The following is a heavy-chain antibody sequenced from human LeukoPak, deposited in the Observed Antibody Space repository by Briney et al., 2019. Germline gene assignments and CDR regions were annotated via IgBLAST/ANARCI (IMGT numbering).Heavy chain of an antibody. CDR3: ARDSYYYDSSGYRGFDY. Sequence: SETLSLTCAVYGGSFSGYYWSWIRQPPGKGLEWIGEINHSGSTNYNPSLKSRVTMSVDTSKNQFSLKLRSVTAADTAVYYCARDSYYYDSSGYRGFDYWGQGTLVTVSS. J-gene: IGHJ4*02. V-gene: IGHV4-34*01. D-gene: IGHD3-22*01. CDR2: INHSGST. CDR1: GGSFSGYY.